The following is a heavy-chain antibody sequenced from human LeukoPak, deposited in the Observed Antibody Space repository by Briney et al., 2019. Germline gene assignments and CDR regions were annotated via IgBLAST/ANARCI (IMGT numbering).Heavy chain of an antibody. CDR2: ISAYNGNT. V-gene: IGHV1-18*01. CDR3: ARGPGWAVVVAARSSFDY. D-gene: IGHD2-15*01. Sequence: ASVKVSCKASGYTFTSYGISWVRQAPGQGLEWMGWISAYNGNTNYAQKLQGRVTMTTDTSTSTAYMELRSLRSDDTAVYYCARGPGWAVVVAARSSFDYWGQGTLVIVSS. CDR1: GYTFTSYG. J-gene: IGHJ4*02.